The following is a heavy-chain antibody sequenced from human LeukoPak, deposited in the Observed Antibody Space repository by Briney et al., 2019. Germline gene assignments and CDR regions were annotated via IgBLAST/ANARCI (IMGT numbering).Heavy chain of an antibody. CDR3: ARSNETPDYGDYQSAYDAFDI. J-gene: IGHJ3*02. Sequence: SVKVSCKASGGTLSSYAISWVRQAPGQGLEWMGRIIPIFGTANYAQKFQGRVTITTDESTSTAYMELSSLRSEDTAVYYCARSNETPDYGDYQSAYDAFDIWGQGTMVTVSS. CDR1: GGTLSSYA. CDR2: IIPIFGTA. V-gene: IGHV1-69*05. D-gene: IGHD4-17*01.